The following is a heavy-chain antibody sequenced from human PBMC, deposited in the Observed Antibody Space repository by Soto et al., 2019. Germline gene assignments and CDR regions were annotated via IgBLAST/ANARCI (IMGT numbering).Heavy chain of an antibody. J-gene: IGHJ2*01. D-gene: IGHD2-2*01. CDR3: ARERYCISTICYWYFDL. CDR2: IWYDGSNK. CDR1: GFTFSSYG. V-gene: IGHV3-33*01. Sequence: QVQLVESGGGVVQPGRSLRLSCAASGFTFSSYGMHWVRQAPGKGLEWVAVIWYDGSNKYYADSVEGRFTIPRDNSKNSLYLQMNSLRAEDTAVYYCARERYCISTICYWYFDLWGRGTLVTVSS.